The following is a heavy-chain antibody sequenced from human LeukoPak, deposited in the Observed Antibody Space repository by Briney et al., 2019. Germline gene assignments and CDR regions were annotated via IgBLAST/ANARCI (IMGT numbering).Heavy chain of an antibody. V-gene: IGHV3-7*01. D-gene: IGHD2-15*01. Sequence: GGSLRLSCAASGFIFRSHWMSWVRQAPGKGLELVANINQDGSEKYYVDSVKGRFTISRDNAKHSLFLQMNSLRDEDTATYYCARDHVVDGLVFDYWGQGTLVTVSS. J-gene: IGHJ4*02. CDR2: INQDGSEK. CDR3: ARDHVVDGLVFDY. CDR1: GFIFRSHW.